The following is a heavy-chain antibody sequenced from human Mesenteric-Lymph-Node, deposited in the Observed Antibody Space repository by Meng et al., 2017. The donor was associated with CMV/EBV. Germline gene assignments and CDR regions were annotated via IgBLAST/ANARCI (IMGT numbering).Heavy chain of an antibody. CDR1: GFTFSDYY. CDR3: ARSCSSTSCFYGMDV. V-gene: IGHV3-11*04. J-gene: IGHJ6*02. D-gene: IGHD2-2*01. Sequence: GGSLRLSCAASGFTFSDYYMSWIRHAPGKGLEWVSYISSSGSTIYYADSVKGRFTISRDNAKNSLYLQMNSLRAEDTAVYYCARSCSSTSCFYGMDVWGQGTTVTVSS. CDR2: ISSSGSTI.